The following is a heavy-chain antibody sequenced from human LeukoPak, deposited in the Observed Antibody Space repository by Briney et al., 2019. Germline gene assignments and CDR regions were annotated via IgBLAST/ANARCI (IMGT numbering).Heavy chain of an antibody. D-gene: IGHD3-10*01. V-gene: IGHV7-4-1*02. Sequence: GASVKVSCKASGYTFTSYAMHWVRQAPGQGLEWMGWINTNTGNPTYAQGFTGRFVFSLDTSVSTAYLQISSLKAEDTAVYYCARDVVRYGSGYYMDVWGKGTTVTVSS. CDR2: INTNTGNP. J-gene: IGHJ6*03. CDR1: GYTFTSYA. CDR3: ARDVVRYGSGYYMDV.